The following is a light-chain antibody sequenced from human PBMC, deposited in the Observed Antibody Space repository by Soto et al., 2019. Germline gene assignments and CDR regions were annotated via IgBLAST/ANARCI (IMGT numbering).Light chain of an antibody. Sequence: QAALNQPASGVGAPGQSITNSLTGTSSDVGYYNSVSWYQHHPGQAPKLMIYNVSNRPSGVSYRFSGSKSGNTASLTISGLQAEDEADYYCSSYTSSSTYLFGSGPKVTVL. CDR2: NVS. V-gene: IGLV2-14*03. CDR1: SSDVGYYNS. CDR3: SSYTSSSTYL. J-gene: IGLJ1*01.